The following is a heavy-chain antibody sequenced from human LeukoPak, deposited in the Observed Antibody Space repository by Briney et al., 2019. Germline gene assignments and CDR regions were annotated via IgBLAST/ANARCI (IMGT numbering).Heavy chain of an antibody. D-gene: IGHD3-10*01. CDR1: GFTFSSHA. V-gene: IGHV3-30-3*01. Sequence: GGSLRLSCAASGFTFSSHAMHWVRQAPGKGLEWVAVISYDGSNKYYADSVKGRFTISRDNSKNTLYLQMNSLRAEDTAVYYCAREGWFGEFDNWFDPWGQGTLVTVSS. J-gene: IGHJ5*02. CDR3: AREGWFGEFDNWFDP. CDR2: ISYDGSNK.